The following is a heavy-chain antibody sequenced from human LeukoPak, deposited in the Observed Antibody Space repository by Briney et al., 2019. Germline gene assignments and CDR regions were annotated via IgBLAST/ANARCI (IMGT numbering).Heavy chain of an antibody. CDR2: IKPDGSEK. J-gene: IGHJ4*02. D-gene: IGHD2/OR15-2a*01. CDR3: ARPANKCFDY. V-gene: IGHV3-7*05. Sequence: GGSLRLSCAASGFTFTNAWMSWVRQTPGKGLEWVASIKPDGSEKYYVDSVKGRFTISRDNAKNSLDLQMNSLRAEDAAIYYCARPANKCFDYWGQGALVTVSS. CDR1: GFTFTNAW.